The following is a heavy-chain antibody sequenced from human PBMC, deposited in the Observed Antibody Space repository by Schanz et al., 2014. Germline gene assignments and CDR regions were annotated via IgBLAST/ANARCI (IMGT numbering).Heavy chain of an antibody. CDR1: GFTFSAYA. CDR2: ISASGGTT. CDR3: AKTPREYCNYDNCPNWFAS. J-gene: IGHJ5*01. Sequence: EVQLVQSGGGLVQPGGSLRLSCAASGFTFSAYAMTWVRQIPGKGLEWVSAISASGGTTYYADSVKGRFTISRDNSKNTLYLQMNSLRAEDTAVYYCAKTPREYCNYDNCPNWFASWGQGTLVTASS. V-gene: IGHV3-23*04. D-gene: IGHD2-15*01.